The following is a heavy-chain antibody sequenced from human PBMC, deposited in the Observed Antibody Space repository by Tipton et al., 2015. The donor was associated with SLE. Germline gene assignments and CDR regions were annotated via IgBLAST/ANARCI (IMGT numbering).Heavy chain of an antibody. CDR2: IYYSGST. J-gene: IGHJ6*02. V-gene: IGHV4-34*01. CDR1: GGSFSGYY. D-gene: IGHD6-13*01. CDR3: ARDLGEQQPDV. Sequence: TLSLTCAVYGGSFSGYYWTWIRQPPGKGLEWIGSIYYSGSTYYNPSLKSRVTISVDTSKNQFSLKLSSVTAADTAVYYCARDLGEQQPDVWGQGTTVTVSS.